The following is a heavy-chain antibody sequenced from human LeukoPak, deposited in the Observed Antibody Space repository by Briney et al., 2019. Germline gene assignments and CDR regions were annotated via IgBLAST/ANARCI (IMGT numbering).Heavy chain of an antibody. D-gene: IGHD2-21*02. J-gene: IGHJ4*02. V-gene: IGHV1-46*01. CDR2: INPISGAT. CDR1: GYTFTRYC. CDR3: ARLPYRDCVAQDY. Sequence: ASVTVSCKTSGYTFTRYCMQWVRQAPGHGLEWMGIINPISGATDYAQKLQGRVTMTRDTSTSTVYMELSSLRSEDTAMYYCARLPYRDCVAQDYWGQGTLVSVSS.